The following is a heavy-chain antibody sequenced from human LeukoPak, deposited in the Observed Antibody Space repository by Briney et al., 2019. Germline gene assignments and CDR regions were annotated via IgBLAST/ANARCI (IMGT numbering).Heavy chain of an antibody. CDR2: INPNSGGT. J-gene: IGHJ4*02. D-gene: IGHD1-26*01. V-gene: IGHV1-2*02. CDR1: GYAFTGYY. Sequence: ASVKVSCKASGYAFTGYYMHWVRQAPGQGREGMGWINPNSGGTNYAQKFQGRVTMTRDTSISTAYVELSRLRSDDTAVYYCARDRGSGIVGANEGYFDYWGQGTLVTVSS. CDR3: ARDRGSGIVGANEGYFDY.